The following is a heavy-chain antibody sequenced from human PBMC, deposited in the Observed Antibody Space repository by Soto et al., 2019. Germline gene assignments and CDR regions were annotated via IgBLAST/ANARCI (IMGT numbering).Heavy chain of an antibody. CDR1: GGTFSSYA. Sequence: QVQLVQSGAEVKKPGSSVKVSCKASGGTFSSYAISWVRQAPGQGLEWMGGIIPIFGTANYAQKFQGRVTITADESTSTAYMELSSLRSEDTAVYYCARINCISTSCYGNGWFDPWGQGTLVTVSS. J-gene: IGHJ5*02. CDR2: IIPIFGTA. V-gene: IGHV1-69*12. D-gene: IGHD2-2*01. CDR3: ARINCISTSCYGNGWFDP.